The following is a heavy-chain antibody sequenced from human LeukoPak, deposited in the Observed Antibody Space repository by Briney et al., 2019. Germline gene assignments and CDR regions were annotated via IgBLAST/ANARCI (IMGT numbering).Heavy chain of an antibody. CDR1: GGSISSSSYY. D-gene: IGHD2-15*01. J-gene: IGHJ6*03. V-gene: IGHV4-39*07. CDR2: IYYSGST. Sequence: SETLSLTCTVSGGSISSSSYYWGWIRQPPGKGLEWIGSIYYSGSTYYNPSLKSRVTISVDTSKNQFSLELSSVTAADTAVYYCARENCSGGSCYSIYYYYYMDVWGKGTTVTVSS. CDR3: ARENCSGGSCYSIYYYYYMDV.